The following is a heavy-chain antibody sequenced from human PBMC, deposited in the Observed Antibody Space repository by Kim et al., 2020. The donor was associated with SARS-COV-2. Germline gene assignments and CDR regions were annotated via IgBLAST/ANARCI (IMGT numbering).Heavy chain of an antibody. V-gene: IGHV3-13*01. D-gene: IGHD2-2*01. CDR1: GFTFSGYD. Sequence: GGSLRLSCAASGFTFSGYDMHWVRQATGKGLEWVSAIGTAGDTYYPGYVEWRFTIFSENAEDSLYLPMNNMRGGDTAVYYCARGGSTSLRGGVRWYYF. CDR3: ARGGSTSLRGGVRWYYF. J-gene: IGHJ4*01. CDR2: IGTAGDT.